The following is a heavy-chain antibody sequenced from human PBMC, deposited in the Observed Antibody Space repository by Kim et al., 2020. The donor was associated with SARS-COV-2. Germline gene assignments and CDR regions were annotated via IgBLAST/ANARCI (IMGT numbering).Heavy chain of an antibody. Sequence: GGSLRLSCAASVFTFSNAWMSWVRQAPGKGLEWVGRIKSKTDGGTTDYAAPVKGRFTISRDDSKNTLYLQMNSLKTEDTAVYYCTTEKTHPPDYGDPYTGYYFDYWGQGTLVTVSS. CDR2: IKSKTDGGTT. V-gene: IGHV3-15*01. J-gene: IGHJ4*02. D-gene: IGHD4-17*01. CDR3: TTEKTHPPDYGDPYTGYYFDY. CDR1: VFTFSNAW.